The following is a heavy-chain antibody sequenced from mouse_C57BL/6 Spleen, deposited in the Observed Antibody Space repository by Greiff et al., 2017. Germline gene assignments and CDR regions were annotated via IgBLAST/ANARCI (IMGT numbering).Heavy chain of an antibody. Sequence: LMESGGGLVKPGGSLKLSCAASGFTFSDYGMHWVRQAPEKGLEWVAYISSGSSTIYYADTVKGRFTISRDNAKNTLFLQMTSLRSEDTAMYYCARMGIYDGYEDWGQGTLVTVSA. J-gene: IGHJ3*01. V-gene: IGHV5-17*01. D-gene: IGHD2-3*01. CDR2: ISSGSSTI. CDR1: GFTFSDYG. CDR3: ARMGIYDGYED.